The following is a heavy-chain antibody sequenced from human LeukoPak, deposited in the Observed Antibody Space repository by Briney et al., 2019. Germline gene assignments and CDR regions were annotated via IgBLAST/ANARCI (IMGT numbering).Heavy chain of an antibody. Sequence: GGSLRLSCAASGSTFSTYWMHWVRQGPGKGLVWVSRINSDGRTTDYADSVRGRFTISRDNAKNTLYLQMNSLRAEDTAVYYCARGGQDDYSDYWGQGTLVTVSS. CDR1: GSTFSTYW. D-gene: IGHD3-16*01. CDR3: ARGGQDDYSDY. V-gene: IGHV3-74*01. J-gene: IGHJ4*02. CDR2: INSDGRTT.